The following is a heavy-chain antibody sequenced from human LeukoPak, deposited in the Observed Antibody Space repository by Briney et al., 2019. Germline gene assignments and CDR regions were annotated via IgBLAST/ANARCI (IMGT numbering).Heavy chain of an antibody. CDR3: ARSPRGSYSSFDP. CDR1: GGSINSYY. Sequence: SETLSLTCTVSGGSINSYYLTWIRQPPGKGLEWIGYIYNSESTNYNPSLKSRVTISVDTSINQLSLRLNSVTAADTAVYYCARSPRGSYSSFDPWGQGPLVTVSS. V-gene: IGHV4-59*01. CDR2: IYNSEST. D-gene: IGHD1-26*01. J-gene: IGHJ5*02.